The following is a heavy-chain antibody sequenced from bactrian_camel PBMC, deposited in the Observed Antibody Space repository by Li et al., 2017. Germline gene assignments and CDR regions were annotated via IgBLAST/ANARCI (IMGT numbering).Heavy chain of an antibody. CDR2: IYTDGGRT. Sequence: HVQLVESGGGSVQAGGSLRLSCTASGFTHRGICMGWFRQAPGKEREEVASIYTDGGRTRYANSVRGRFTISKDFAKNTLYLQMDSLKPEDSAMYFCAATYHSCWVRQLRPPTWFNYWAQGTQVTVS. CDR3: AATYHSCWVRQLRPPTWFNY. J-gene: IGHJ4*01. V-gene: IGHV3S1*01. D-gene: IGHD6*01. CDR1: GFTHRGIC.